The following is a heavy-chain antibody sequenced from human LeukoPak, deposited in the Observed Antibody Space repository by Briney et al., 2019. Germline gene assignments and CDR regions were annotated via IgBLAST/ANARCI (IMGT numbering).Heavy chain of an antibody. Sequence: PSETLSLTCTVSGGSVSSGSYYWSWIRQPPGKGLEWIGYIYYSWTTNYNPSLKSRVTISGDTSKNQFSLKLNSVTAADTAVYYCARGGSEWDRALWIWGQGTMVTVSS. D-gene: IGHD1-26*01. V-gene: IGHV4-61*01. CDR2: IYYSWTT. J-gene: IGHJ3*02. CDR1: GGSVSSGSYY. CDR3: ARGGSEWDRALWI.